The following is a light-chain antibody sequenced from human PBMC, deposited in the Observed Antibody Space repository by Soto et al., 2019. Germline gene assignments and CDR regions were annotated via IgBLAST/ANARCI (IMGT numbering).Light chain of an antibody. CDR1: SGSIASNF. J-gene: IGLJ3*02. CDR2: DTD. V-gene: IGLV6-57*04. Sequence: NFMLTQPHSVSESPGKTVTISCTRSSGSIASNFVLWYQQRPGSAPTIVIYDTDQTPSGVPGRFSGSIDRSSNSAFLTVSGLKTEDEADYYCQSYNATSWVFGGGTKLTVL. CDR3: QSYNATSWV.